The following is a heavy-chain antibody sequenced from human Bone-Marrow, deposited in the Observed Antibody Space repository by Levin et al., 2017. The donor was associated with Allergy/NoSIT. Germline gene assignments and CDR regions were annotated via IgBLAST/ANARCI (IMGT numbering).Heavy chain of an antibody. V-gene: IGHV3-21*06. CDR3: ASPLMGIKWTFEL. Sequence: GGSLRLSCVVSGFTFSNYNMIWVRQAPGKGLEWVSSFSSRNSYIYYADSVRGRFTVSTDYAKNSLYLQMNSLRAEDTAVYYCASPLMGIKWTFELWGQGTMVTVSS. CDR1: GFTFSNYN. CDR2: FSSRNSYI. D-gene: IGHD5-12*01. J-gene: IGHJ3*01.